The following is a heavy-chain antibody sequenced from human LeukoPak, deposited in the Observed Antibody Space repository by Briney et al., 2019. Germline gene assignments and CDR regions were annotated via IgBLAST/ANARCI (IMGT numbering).Heavy chain of an antibody. CDR1: GGPISSYY. J-gene: IGHJ6*03. CDR3: ARGEINYYYYMDV. V-gene: IGHV4-59*01. Sequence: SETLSLTCTVSGGPISSYYWSWIRQSPGKGLEWIGYIYYSGSTNYNPSLKSRVTISVDTSKNQFSLKLSSVTAADTAVYYCARGEINYYYYMDVWGKGTTVTVSS. CDR2: IYYSGST.